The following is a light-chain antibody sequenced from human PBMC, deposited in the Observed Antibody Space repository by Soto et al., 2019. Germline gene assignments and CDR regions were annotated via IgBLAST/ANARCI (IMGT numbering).Light chain of an antibody. J-gene: IGLJ3*02. V-gene: IGLV2-11*01. Sequence: QSVLTQPPSASGSPGRSVTISCTGTSSDVGGYNYVSWYQQHPGKAPKLMIYDVSKRPSGVPDRFSGSKSGNTASLTISGLQAEDEADYYCCSYAGSYTWVFGGGTKLTVL. CDR1: SSDVGGYNY. CDR2: DVS. CDR3: CSYAGSYTWV.